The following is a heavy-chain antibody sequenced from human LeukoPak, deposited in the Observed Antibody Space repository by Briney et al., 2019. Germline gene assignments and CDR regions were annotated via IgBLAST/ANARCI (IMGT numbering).Heavy chain of an antibody. CDR3: ARRDPFDY. CDR1: GFTFSSYW. Sequence: PGGSLRLSCAASGFTFSSYWMSWVRQAPGKGLEWISFISSDSGTIYYADSVKGRFTISRDNAENSLYLQMNSLRDEDTAVYYCARRDPFDYWGQGTMVTVSS. CDR2: ISSDSGTI. J-gene: IGHJ4*02. V-gene: IGHV3-48*02.